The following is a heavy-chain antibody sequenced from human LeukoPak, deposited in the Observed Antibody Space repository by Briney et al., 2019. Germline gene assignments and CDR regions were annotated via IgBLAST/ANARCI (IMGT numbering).Heavy chain of an antibody. Sequence: PGGSLRLSCAASGFTFDDYGMSWVRQAPGKGLEWVSGINWNGGSTGYADSVKGRFTISRDNAKNSLYLQMNSLRAEATALYYCARAEGDHYDTTYDYWGQGTLVTVSS. CDR2: INWNGGST. D-gene: IGHD3-9*01. CDR3: ARAEGDHYDTTYDY. V-gene: IGHV3-20*04. J-gene: IGHJ4*02. CDR1: GFTFDDYG.